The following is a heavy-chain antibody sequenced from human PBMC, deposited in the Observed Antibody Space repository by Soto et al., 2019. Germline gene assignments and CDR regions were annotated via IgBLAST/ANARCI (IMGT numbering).Heavy chain of an antibody. CDR1: GGSFSGYY. J-gene: IGHJ6*02. D-gene: IGHD3-10*01. CDR2: INHSGST. V-gene: IGHV4-34*01. CDR3: ARRFYGSGSYYSYYYYGMDV. Sequence: PSETLSLTCAVYGGSFSGYYWSWIRQPPGKGLERIGEINHSGSTNYNPSLKSRVTISVDTSKNQFSLKLSSVTAADTAVYYCARRFYGSGSYYSYYYYGMDVWGQGTTVTV.